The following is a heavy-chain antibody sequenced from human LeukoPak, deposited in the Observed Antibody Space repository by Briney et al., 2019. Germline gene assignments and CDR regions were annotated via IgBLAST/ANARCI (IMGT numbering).Heavy chain of an antibody. D-gene: IGHD5-12*01. CDR2: ISGSGGGT. V-gene: IGHV3-23*01. J-gene: IGHJ4*02. Sequence: GGSLRLSCAASGFTFSSYVMSWVRQTPGKGLEWVSAISGSGGGTYYVDSVKGRFTISRDNSKNTLYLQMNSLRAEDTAIYYCARNENSGWGYFDYWGQGTLVTVSS. CDR1: GFTFSSYV. CDR3: ARNENSGWGYFDY.